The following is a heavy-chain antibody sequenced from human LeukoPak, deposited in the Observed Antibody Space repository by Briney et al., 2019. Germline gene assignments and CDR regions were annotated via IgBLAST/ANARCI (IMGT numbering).Heavy chain of an antibody. CDR3: ARVSEVYYGSGSYYNWFDP. J-gene: IGHJ5*02. Sequence: PSETLSLTCTVSGGSISSYYWSWIRQPPGKGLEWIGYIYYSGSTNYNPSLKSRVTISVDTSKNQFSLKLSSVIAADTAVYYCARVSEVYYGSGSYYNWFDPWGQGTLVTVSS. CDR1: GGSISSYY. D-gene: IGHD3-10*01. CDR2: IYYSGST. V-gene: IGHV4-59*01.